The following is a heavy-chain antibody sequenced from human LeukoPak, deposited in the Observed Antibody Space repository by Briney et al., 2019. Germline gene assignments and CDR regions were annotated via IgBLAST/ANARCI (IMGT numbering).Heavy chain of an antibody. CDR3: ARDKGYSTFDY. V-gene: IGHV3-7*04. Sequence: PGGSLRLSCAAFGFTFSSYWMTWVRQAPGKGLEWVAKINQDGSDKYYVDSVKGRFTISRDAKNSLFLQMNSLRAEDTAVYFCARDKGYSTFDYWGQGTLVTVSS. CDR1: GFTFSSYW. J-gene: IGHJ4*02. D-gene: IGHD6-13*01. CDR2: INQDGSDK.